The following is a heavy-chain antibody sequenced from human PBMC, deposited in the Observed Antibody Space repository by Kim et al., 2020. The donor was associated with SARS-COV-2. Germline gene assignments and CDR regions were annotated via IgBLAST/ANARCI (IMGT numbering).Heavy chain of an antibody. D-gene: IGHD4-17*01. CDR1: GYTFTGYY. CDR3: ARGGETTVTTWILGWLDP. Sequence: ASVKVSCKASGYTFTGYYMHWVRQAPGQGLEWMGWINPNSGDTNYAQKFQGRVTMTRDTSINTAYMGLRRLRSDDTALYFCARGGETTVTTWILGWLDPWGQGTRVTVSS. J-gene: IGHJ5*02. V-gene: IGHV1-2*02. CDR2: INPNSGDT.